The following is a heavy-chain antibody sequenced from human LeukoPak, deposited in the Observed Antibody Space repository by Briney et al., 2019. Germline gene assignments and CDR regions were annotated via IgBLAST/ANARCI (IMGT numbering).Heavy chain of an antibody. J-gene: IGHJ4*02. CDR2: IYPGDSDT. CDR1: GYSFTTYW. Sequence: GESLKISCKASGYSFTTYWTGWVRQMPGKGLEWMGIIYPGDSDTRYSPSFQGQVAISADKSINTAYLQWSSLKASDTAMYYCARLYYGSGSYPPYWGQGTLVTVSS. V-gene: IGHV5-51*01. CDR3: ARLYYGSGSYPPY. D-gene: IGHD3-10*01.